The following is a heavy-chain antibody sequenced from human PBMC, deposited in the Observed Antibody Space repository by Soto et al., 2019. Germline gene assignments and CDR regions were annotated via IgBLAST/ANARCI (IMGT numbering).Heavy chain of an antibody. D-gene: IGHD6-19*01. CDR2: IYYSGST. CDR1: GDSIGSSNYY. J-gene: IGHJ5*02. Sequence: QLQLQQSGPGLVKSSETLSLTCTVSGDSIGSSNYYWAWIRQPPGKGLEWVGSIYYSGSTYYNSSLKSRVTMAVDTSKNQFSLKLTSVTAADTAVYYCAKSQTQQWPRCWFDPWGQGTLVTVSS. V-gene: IGHV4-39*01. CDR3: AKSQTQQWPRCWFDP.